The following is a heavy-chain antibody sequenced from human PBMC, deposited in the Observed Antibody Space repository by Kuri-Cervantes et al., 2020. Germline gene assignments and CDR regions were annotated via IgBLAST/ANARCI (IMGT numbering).Heavy chain of an antibody. CDR1: GGSISSGSYY. CDR2: IYTSGST. Sequence: SETLSLTCTVSGGSISSGSYYWSWIRQPAGKGLDWIGRIYTSGSTNYNPSLKSRVTISVDTSKNQFSLKLSSVTAADTAAYYCARTRTRGYSYVSYYFDYWGQGTLVTVSS. CDR3: ARTRTRGYSYVSYYFDY. J-gene: IGHJ4*02. V-gene: IGHV4-61*02. D-gene: IGHD5-18*01.